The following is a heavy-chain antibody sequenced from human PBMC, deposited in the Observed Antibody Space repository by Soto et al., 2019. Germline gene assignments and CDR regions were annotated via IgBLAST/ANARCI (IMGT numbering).Heavy chain of an antibody. CDR2: INPNSGGT. Sequence: GDSVKVSCKASGYPFTGYYMHWVRQAPGQGLEWMGWINPNSGGTNYAQKFQGWVTMTRDTSISTAYMELSRLRSDYTAVYYCARAPQYCRSTSCHFGSRGMDVWGQGTTVTVSS. CDR1: GYPFTGYY. V-gene: IGHV1-2*04. CDR3: ARAPQYCRSTSCHFGSRGMDV. D-gene: IGHD2-2*01. J-gene: IGHJ6*02.